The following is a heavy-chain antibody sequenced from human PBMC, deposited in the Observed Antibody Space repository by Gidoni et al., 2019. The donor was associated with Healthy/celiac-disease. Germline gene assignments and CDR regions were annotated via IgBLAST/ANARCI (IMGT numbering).Heavy chain of an antibody. D-gene: IGHD2-15*01. CDR2: ISYDGSNK. Sequence: QVQLVESGGGVVQPGRSLRLSCAASGFTFSSYAMHWVRQAPGKGLEWVAVISYDGSNKYYADSVKGRFTISRDNSKNTLYLQMNSLRAEDTAVYYCANRVEPPKLDAFDIWGQGTMVTVSS. CDR3: ANRVEPPKLDAFDI. J-gene: IGHJ3*02. V-gene: IGHV3-30-3*01. CDR1: GFTFSSYA.